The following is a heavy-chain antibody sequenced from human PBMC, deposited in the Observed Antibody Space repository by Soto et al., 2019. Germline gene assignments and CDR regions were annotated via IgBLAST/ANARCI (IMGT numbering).Heavy chain of an antibody. CDR2: ISFDENNK. CDR3: ARDGVPSYFDY. CDR1: GFTFSSYA. V-gene: IGHV3-30-3*01. Sequence: GGSLRLSCAASGFTFSSYAIHWVRQAPGKGLEWVAVISFDENNKYYADSVKGRFTISRDNSKNTLYLQMNSLRVEDTAVYYCARDGVPSYFDYWGQGTLVTVSS. J-gene: IGHJ4*02. D-gene: IGHD3-16*01.